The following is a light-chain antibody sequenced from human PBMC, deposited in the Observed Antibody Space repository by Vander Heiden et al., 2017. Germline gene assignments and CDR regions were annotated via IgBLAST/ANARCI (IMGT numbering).Light chain of an antibody. CDR1: SSNIGNNY. Sequence: QSVLTQPPSVSAPPGQKVTISCSGSSSNIGNNYVSWYQQLPGTAPKLLIRDNNKRPSGIPDRFSGSKSGTSATLGITGLQTGDEADYYCGTWDSSLNAAVFGGGTKLTVL. CDR3: GTWDSSLNAAV. V-gene: IGLV1-51*01. J-gene: IGLJ2*01. CDR2: DNN.